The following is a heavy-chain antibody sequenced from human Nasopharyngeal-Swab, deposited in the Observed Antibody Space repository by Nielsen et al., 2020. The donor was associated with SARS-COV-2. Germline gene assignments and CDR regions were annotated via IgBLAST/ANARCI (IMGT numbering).Heavy chain of an antibody. CDR2: MNPNSGNT. CDR3: ARAGGGYGDEIYYYYGMDV. Sequence: ASVKVSCKASGYTFTSYDINWVRQATGPGLEWMGWMNPNSGNTGYAQKFQGRVTMTRNTSISTAYMELSSLRSEDTAVYYCARAGGGYGDEIYYYYGMDVWGQGTTVTVSS. V-gene: IGHV1-8*01. CDR1: GYTFTSYD. J-gene: IGHJ6*02. D-gene: IGHD4-17*01.